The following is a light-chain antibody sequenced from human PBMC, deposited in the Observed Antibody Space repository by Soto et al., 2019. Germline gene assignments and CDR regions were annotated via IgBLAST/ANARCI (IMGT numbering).Light chain of an antibody. CDR1: QSISSW. CDR2: KAS. CDR3: QQYNSYLYT. Sequence: DIQMTQSPSTLSASVGDRFTITCRASQSISSWLAWYQQKPGKAPKLLIYKASSLESGVPSRFSGSGSGTEFTLTISSLQPDDFATYYCQQYNSYLYTFGQGTKVDNK. J-gene: IGKJ2*01. V-gene: IGKV1-5*03.